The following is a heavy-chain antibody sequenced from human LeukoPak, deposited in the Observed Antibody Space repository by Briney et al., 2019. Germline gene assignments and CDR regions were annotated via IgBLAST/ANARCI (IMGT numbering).Heavy chain of an antibody. CDR3: ARGMNYYDSSGYYVY. J-gene: IGHJ4*02. CDR1: GFTFSSYS. V-gene: IGHV3-66*01. CDR2: IYSGGST. Sequence: GGSLRLSCAASGFTFSSYSMNWVRQAPGRGLEWVSVIYSGGSTYYADSVKGRFTISRDNSKNTLYLQMNSLRAEDTAVYYCARGMNYYDSSGYYVYWGQGTLVTASS. D-gene: IGHD3-22*01.